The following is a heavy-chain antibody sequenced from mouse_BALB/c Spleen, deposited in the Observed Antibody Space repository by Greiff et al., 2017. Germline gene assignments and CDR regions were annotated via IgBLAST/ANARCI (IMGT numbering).Heavy chain of an antibody. CDR2: ISDGGSYT. CDR3: ARGWLRRDWYFDV. Sequence: EVMLVESGGGLVKPGGSLKLSCAASGFTFSDYYMYWVRQTPEKRLEWVATISDGGSYTYYPDSVKGRFTISRDNAKNNLYLQMSSLKSEDTAMYYCARGWLRRDWYFDVWGEGTTVTVSS. CDR1: GFTFSDYY. J-gene: IGHJ1*01. V-gene: IGHV5-4*02. D-gene: IGHD2-2*01.